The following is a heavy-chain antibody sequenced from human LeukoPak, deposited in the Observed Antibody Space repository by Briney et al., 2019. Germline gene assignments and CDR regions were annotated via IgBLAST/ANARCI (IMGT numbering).Heavy chain of an antibody. V-gene: IGHV3-30-3*01. J-gene: IGHJ4*02. CDR3: ARDVSHDFWSGYPVY. D-gene: IGHD3-3*01. CDR2: ISYDGSNK. CDR1: GFTFSNYA. Sequence: PGRSLRLSCAASGFTFSNYATHWVRQAPGKGLEWVAVISYDGSNKYYADSVKGRFTISRDNSRNTLYLQMNSLRAEDTAVYYCARDVSHDFWSGYPVYWGQGTLVTVSS.